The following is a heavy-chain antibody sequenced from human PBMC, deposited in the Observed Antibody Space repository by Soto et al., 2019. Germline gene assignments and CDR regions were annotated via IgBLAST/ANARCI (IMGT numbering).Heavy chain of an antibody. Sequence: PGGSLRLSCAASGFTFSSYGMHWVRQAPGKGLEWVAVIWYDGSNKYYADSVKGRFTISRDNSKNTLYLQMNSLRAEDTAVYYCARDTFTGDILTPEGMDVWGQGTTVTVS. CDR3: ARDTFTGDILTPEGMDV. CDR2: IWYDGSNK. V-gene: IGHV3-33*08. CDR1: GFTFSSYG. J-gene: IGHJ6*02. D-gene: IGHD3-9*01.